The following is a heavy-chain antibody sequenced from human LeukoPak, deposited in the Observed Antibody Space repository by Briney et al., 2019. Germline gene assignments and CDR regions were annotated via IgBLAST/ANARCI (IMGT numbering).Heavy chain of an antibody. CDR3: ARALPGYSYGIDY. D-gene: IGHD5-18*01. CDR2: ISYGGSNK. Sequence: GGSLRLSCAASGFTFSSYAMHWVRQAPDKGLEWVAVISYGGSNKYYADSVKGRFTISRDNSKNTLYLQMNSLRAEDTAVYYCARALPGYSYGIDYWGQGTLVTVSS. CDR1: GFTFSSYA. J-gene: IGHJ4*02. V-gene: IGHV3-30*04.